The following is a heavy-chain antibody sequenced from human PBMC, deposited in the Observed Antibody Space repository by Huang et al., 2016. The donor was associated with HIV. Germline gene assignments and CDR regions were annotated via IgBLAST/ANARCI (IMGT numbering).Heavy chain of an antibody. Sequence: LVESGGGLVRPGGSLRLSCAGSTVTFSAYWMTWVRQSPEQGLEWVASIRQDGSEKHYVDSVEGRFNISRDNGKKLLFLEMRSLGVDDTAVYFCATKADAMDVWGQGTTVIVSS. V-gene: IGHV3-7*01. CDR3: ATKADAMDV. CDR2: IRQDGSEK. CDR1: TVTFSAYW. D-gene: IGHD2-8*01. J-gene: IGHJ6*02.